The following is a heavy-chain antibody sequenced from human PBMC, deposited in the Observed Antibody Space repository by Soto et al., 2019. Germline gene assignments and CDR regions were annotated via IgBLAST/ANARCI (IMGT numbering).Heavy chain of an antibody. J-gene: IGHJ5*02. CDR2: IKQDGSEK. Sequence: EVQLVESGGGLVQPGGSLRLSCAASGFTFSTYWMSWVRQAPGKGLEWVANIKQDGSEKYYVDSVKGRFAISRDNAKDSLYLQMNSLRAEDTAVYYCTRGGIATGRFDPWGQGTLVTVSS. V-gene: IGHV3-7*04. CDR1: GFTFSTYW. CDR3: TRGGIATGRFDP. D-gene: IGHD6-25*01.